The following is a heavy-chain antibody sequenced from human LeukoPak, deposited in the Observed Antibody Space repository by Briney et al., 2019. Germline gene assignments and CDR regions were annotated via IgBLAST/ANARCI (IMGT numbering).Heavy chain of an antibody. CDR2: IIPIFGTA. CDR3: ARDSAYYYDSSGYDYFDY. CDR1: GGTFSSYA. Sequence: SVKVSCKASGGTFSSYAISWVRQAPGQGLEWMGGIIPIFGTANYAQKFQGRVTITADESTSTAYMELSSLRSEDTAVYYCARDSAYYYDSSGYDYFDYWGQGTLVTVSS. V-gene: IGHV1-69*13. D-gene: IGHD3-22*01. J-gene: IGHJ4*02.